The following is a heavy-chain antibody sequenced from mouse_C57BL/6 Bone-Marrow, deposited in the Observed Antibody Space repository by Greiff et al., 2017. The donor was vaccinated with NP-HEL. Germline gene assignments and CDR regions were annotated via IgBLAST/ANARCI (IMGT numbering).Heavy chain of an antibody. J-gene: IGHJ2*01. CDR3: ARLYYYGHFDY. D-gene: IGHD1-1*01. Sequence: QVQLQQPGAELVKPGASVKLSCKASGYTFTSYWMHWVKQRPGQGLEWIGMIHPNSGSTNYNEKFKSKATLTVDKSSSTAYMQLSSLTSEDSAVYYCARLYYYGHFDYWGQGTTLTVSS. V-gene: IGHV1-64*01. CDR2: IHPNSGST. CDR1: GYTFTSYW.